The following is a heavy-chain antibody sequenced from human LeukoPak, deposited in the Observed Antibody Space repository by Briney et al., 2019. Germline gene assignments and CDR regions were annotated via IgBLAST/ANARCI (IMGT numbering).Heavy chain of an antibody. CDR2: IYYSGST. CDR1: GGSFSGYY. Sequence: PETLSLTCAVYGGSFSGYYWSWIRQPPGKGLEWIGYIYYSGSTNYNPSLKSRVTISVDTSKNQFSLKLSSVTAADTAVYYCARRRDYSTPGGYYYYGMDVWGQGTTVTVSS. D-gene: IGHD4-11*01. V-gene: IGHV4-59*08. J-gene: IGHJ6*02. CDR3: ARRRDYSTPGGYYYYGMDV.